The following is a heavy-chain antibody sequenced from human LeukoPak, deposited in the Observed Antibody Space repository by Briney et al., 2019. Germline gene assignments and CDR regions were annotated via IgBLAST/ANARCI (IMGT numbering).Heavy chain of an antibody. CDR2: IYYSGST. CDR1: GGSISSYY. D-gene: IGHD3-10*01. CDR3: AKTAKYYYGSETYYFFEY. Sequence: SETLSLTCTVSGGSISSYYWSWIRQPPGKGLEWIGYIYYSGSTNYNPSLKSRVTISLDTSQNQFSLKLTSVTPADTAVYYCAKTAKYYYGSETYYFFEYWGQGTLVTVSS. J-gene: IGHJ4*02. V-gene: IGHV4-59*01.